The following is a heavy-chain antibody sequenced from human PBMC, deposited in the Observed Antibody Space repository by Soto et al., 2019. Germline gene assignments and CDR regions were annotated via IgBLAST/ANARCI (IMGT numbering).Heavy chain of an antibody. CDR2: IYPGDSDT. V-gene: IGHV5-51*01. D-gene: IGHD2-15*01. CDR3: AREKCGYCSGGSCYSECYYYYGMDV. Sequence: GESLKISCKGSGYSFTSYWIGWVRQMPGKGLEWMGIIYPGDSDTRYSPSFQGQVTISADKSISTAYLQWSSLKASDTAVYYCAREKCGYCSGGSCYSECYYYYGMDVWGQGTTVTVSS. J-gene: IGHJ6*02. CDR1: GYSFTSYW.